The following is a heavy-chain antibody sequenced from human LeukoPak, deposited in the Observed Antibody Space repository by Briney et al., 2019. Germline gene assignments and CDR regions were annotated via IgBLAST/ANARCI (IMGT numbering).Heavy chain of an antibody. D-gene: IGHD3-3*01. V-gene: IGHV3-23*01. Sequence: PGGSLRLSCAASGFTFSSYAMSWVRQAPGKGLEWVSAISASADRTFDADSVKGRFVISRDNSKNTLYLQMNSLRAEDTAVYYCARDRVAPGGYYYGMDVWGQGTTVTVSS. CDR2: ISASADRT. CDR3: ARDRVAPGGYYYGMDV. J-gene: IGHJ6*02. CDR1: GFTFSSYA.